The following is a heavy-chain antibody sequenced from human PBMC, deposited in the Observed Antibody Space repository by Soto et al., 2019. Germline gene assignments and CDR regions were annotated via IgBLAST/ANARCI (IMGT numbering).Heavy chain of an antibody. CDR3: ARGGSGRYCSSTSCYDGGHYFDY. Sequence: QVQLVESGGGLVKPGGSLRLSCAASGFTFSDYYMSWIRQAPGKGLEWVSYISSSSSYTNYADSVKGRFTISRDNAKNNLNRQTNSLRTEDTVVYYGARGGSGRYCSSTSCYDGGHYFDYWGQGTLVTVSS. V-gene: IGHV3-11*05. D-gene: IGHD2-2*01. J-gene: IGHJ4*02. CDR1: GFTFSDYY. CDR2: ISSSSSYT.